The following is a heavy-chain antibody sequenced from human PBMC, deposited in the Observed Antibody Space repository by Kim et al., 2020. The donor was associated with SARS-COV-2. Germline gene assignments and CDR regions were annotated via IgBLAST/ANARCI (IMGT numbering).Heavy chain of an antibody. J-gene: IGHJ6*02. CDR2: ISSSGSTI. Sequence: GGSLRLSCAASGFTFSSYEMNWVRQAPGKGLEWVSYISSSGSTIYYADSVKGRFTISRDNAKNSLYLQMNSLRAEDTAVYYCARDGKWLVPPEVFAYYYGMDVWGQGTTVTVSS. D-gene: IGHD6-19*01. CDR3: ARDGKWLVPPEVFAYYYGMDV. CDR1: GFTFSSYE. V-gene: IGHV3-48*03.